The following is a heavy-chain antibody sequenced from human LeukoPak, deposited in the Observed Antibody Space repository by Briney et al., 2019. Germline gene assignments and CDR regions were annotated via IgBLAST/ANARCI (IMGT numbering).Heavy chain of an antibody. Sequence: GASVKVSCKASGYTFTGYYMHWVRQAPGQGLEWMGRINPNSGGTNYAQKFQGRVTMTRDTSISTAYMELNRLRSDDTAVYYCARGPQHIVVVTATHRYFDYWGQGTLVTVSS. J-gene: IGHJ4*02. D-gene: IGHD2-21*02. V-gene: IGHV1-2*06. CDR2: INPNSGGT. CDR1: GYTFTGYY. CDR3: ARGPQHIVVVTATHRYFDY.